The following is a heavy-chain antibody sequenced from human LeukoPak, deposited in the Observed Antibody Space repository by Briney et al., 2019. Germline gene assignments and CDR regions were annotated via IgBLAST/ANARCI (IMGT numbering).Heavy chain of an antibody. J-gene: IGHJ6*03. D-gene: IGHD1-26*01. CDR2: SGSGGGT. V-gene: IGHV3-23*01. CDR1: GFTFSTYA. CDR3: AKNRGAGSHYYYHMNV. Sequence: GGSLRLSCAASGFTFSTYAMSWVRQAAGKGLEWVSLSGSGGGTYYADSVKGRFTISRDNSKNTLYLQLNSLRVEDTAVYYCAKNRGAGSHYYYHMNVWGKGTTVTVSS.